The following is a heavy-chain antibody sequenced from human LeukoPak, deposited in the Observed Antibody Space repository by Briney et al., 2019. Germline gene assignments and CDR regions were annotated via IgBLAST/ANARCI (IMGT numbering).Heavy chain of an antibody. D-gene: IGHD6-19*01. J-gene: IGHJ6*03. V-gene: IGHV3-48*04. Sequence: GGSLRLSCAASGFTFSNHGMNWVRQAPGKGLEWVSYISSSGSTIYYADSVKGRFTISRDNAKNSLYLQMNSLRAEDTAVYYCARDRTYSSGWFQTYYYYYMDVWGKGTTVTVSS. CDR2: ISSSGSTI. CDR1: GFTFSNHG. CDR3: ARDRTYSSGWFQTYYYYYMDV.